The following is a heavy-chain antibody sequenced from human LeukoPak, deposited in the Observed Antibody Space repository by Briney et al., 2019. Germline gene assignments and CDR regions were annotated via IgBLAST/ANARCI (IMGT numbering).Heavy chain of an antibody. CDR1: GGSISSYY. Sequence: SETLSLTCTVSGGSISSYYWSWIRQPPGKGLEWIGYIYTSGSTNYNPSLKSRVTISVDTSKNQFSLKLSSVTAADTAVYYCAKGETAAGHYYYYMDVWGKGTTVTVSS. V-gene: IGHV4-4*09. D-gene: IGHD6-13*01. J-gene: IGHJ6*03. CDR2: IYTSGST. CDR3: AKGETAAGHYYYYMDV.